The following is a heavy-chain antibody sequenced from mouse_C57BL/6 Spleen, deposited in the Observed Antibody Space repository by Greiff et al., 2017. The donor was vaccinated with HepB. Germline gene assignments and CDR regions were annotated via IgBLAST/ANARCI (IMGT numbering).Heavy chain of an antibody. CDR2: IWGDGRT. J-gene: IGHJ1*03. Sequence: VQVVESGPGLVAPSQSLSITCTVSGFSFTSYGVSWVRQPPGKGLEWLGAIWGDGRTNYHSALISRLRISKDNSNSQVFLKLNSLQTDDTATYDCAKGGTTVVGENFDVWGTGTTVTVSS. V-gene: IGHV2-3*01. CDR1: GFSFTSYG. CDR3: AKGGTTVVGENFDV. D-gene: IGHD1-1*01.